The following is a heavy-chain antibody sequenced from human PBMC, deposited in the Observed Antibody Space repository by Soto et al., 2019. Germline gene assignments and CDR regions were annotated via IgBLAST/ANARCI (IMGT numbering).Heavy chain of an antibody. CDR3: AKVRDYDILTGYYNGYFDY. CDR2: ISSSSSYI. D-gene: IGHD3-9*01. V-gene: IGHV3-21*04. Sequence: PGGSLRLSCAASGFNFSSYSMNWVRQAPGKGLEWVSSISSSSSYIYYADSVKGRFTISRDNSKNTLYLQMNSLRAEDTAVYYCAKVRDYDILTGYYNGYFDYWGQGTLVTVSS. J-gene: IGHJ4*02. CDR1: GFNFSSYS.